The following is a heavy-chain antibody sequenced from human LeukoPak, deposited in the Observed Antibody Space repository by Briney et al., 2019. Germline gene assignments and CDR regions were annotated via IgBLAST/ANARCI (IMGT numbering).Heavy chain of an antibody. CDR1: GFTFSSYW. CDR3: ARASFTIFRSPFDY. V-gene: IGHV3-7*04. Sequence: GGSLRLSCAASGFTFSSYWMSWVRQAPGKGLEWVANIKQDGSEKYYVDSVKGRFTISRDNAKNSLYLQMNSLRAEDTAVYYCARASFTIFRSPFDYWGQGTLVTVSS. J-gene: IGHJ4*02. CDR2: IKQDGSEK. D-gene: IGHD3-9*01.